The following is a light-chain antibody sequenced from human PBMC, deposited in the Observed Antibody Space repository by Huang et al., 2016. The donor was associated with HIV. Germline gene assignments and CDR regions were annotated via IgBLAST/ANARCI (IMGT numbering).Light chain of an antibody. CDR1: QDIRNY. V-gene: IGKV1-33*01. CDR3: QQYDNRYT. Sequence: IQMTQSPASLSASVGDRVTLSCQASQDIRNYLNWYQQKPGKAPTLLISEASNLETGVPSRFSGNGSGTDFTITISSLQSEDIATYYCQQYDNRYTFGQGTKLEIK. CDR2: EAS. J-gene: IGKJ2*01.